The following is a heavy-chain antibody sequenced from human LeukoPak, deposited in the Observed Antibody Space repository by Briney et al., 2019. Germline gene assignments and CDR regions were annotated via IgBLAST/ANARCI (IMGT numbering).Heavy chain of an antibody. Sequence: AGRSLRLSCTASGFTFGDYAMSWVRQAPGKGLEWVGFIRSKAYGGTTEYAASVKGRFTISRDDSKSIAYLQMNSLKTEDTAVCYCTKDDYSNNYYMDVWGKGTTVTVSS. CDR2: IRSKAYGGTT. D-gene: IGHD4-11*01. CDR3: TKDDYSNNYYMDV. V-gene: IGHV3-49*04. J-gene: IGHJ6*03. CDR1: GFTFGDYA.